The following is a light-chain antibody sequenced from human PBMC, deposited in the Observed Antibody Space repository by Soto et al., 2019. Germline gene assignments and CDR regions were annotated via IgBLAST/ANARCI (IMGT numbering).Light chain of an antibody. J-gene: IGKJ2*01. CDR3: QQYNNSQKT. Sequence: EIVMTQSPATLSVSPGERATLSCRASQSVSSNLAWYQQKPGQAPRLLIYGASTRATGIPARFSGSGSGTEFTLTISRLQSEDFAVYYCQQYNNSQKTFGQGTKVDIK. CDR1: QSVSSN. V-gene: IGKV3-15*01. CDR2: GAS.